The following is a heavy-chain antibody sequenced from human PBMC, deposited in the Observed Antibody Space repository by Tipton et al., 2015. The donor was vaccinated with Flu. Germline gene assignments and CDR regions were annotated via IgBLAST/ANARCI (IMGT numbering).Heavy chain of an antibody. CDR3: AKVIPELVSGLDY. D-gene: IGHD5/OR15-5a*01. V-gene: IGHV3-23*01. CDR2: ISGGGRPT. Sequence: LSLTCAASGFTFNRYGMSWVRQAPGKGLEWVSTISGGGRPTYFADSVKGRFTISRDNSKNTVYLQMNSLRAEDTAVYYCAKVIPELVSGLDYWGQGTLVTVSS. J-gene: IGHJ4*02. CDR1: GFTFNRYG.